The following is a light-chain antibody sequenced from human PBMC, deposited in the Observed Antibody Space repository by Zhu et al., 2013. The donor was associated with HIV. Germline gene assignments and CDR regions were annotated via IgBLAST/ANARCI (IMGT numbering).Light chain of an antibody. Sequence: DIQMTQAPSTLSAFIGDRISLTCRASQSLGNRLAWYQQKPGKAPTLLIYDASSLESGVPSRFSGSGSGTQFTLTITNLQPDDFATYYCQQYNDHFKTFGQGTNGGSQT. V-gene: IGKV1-5*01. J-gene: IGKJ1*01. CDR2: DAS. CDR3: QQYNDHFKT. CDR1: QSLGNR.